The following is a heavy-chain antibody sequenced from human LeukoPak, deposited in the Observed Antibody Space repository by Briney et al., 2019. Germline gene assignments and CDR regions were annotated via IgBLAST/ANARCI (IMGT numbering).Heavy chain of an antibody. CDR2: IRYDASNK. J-gene: IGHJ4*02. V-gene: IGHV3-30*02. CDR3: AGDFDY. CDR1: GFTFSSYD. Sequence: GGSLRLSXAASGFTFSSYDMHWVRQTPGKGLEWVTFIRYDASNKYYADSVKGRFTISRDNSGNTLYLQMNSLGVEDTAVYYCAGDFDYWGQGTLVTVSS.